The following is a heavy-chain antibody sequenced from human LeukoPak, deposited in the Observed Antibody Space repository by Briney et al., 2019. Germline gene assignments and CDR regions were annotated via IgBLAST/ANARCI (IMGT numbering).Heavy chain of an antibody. J-gene: IGHJ4*02. CDR2: ISGSGGST. CDR1: GFTFSSYG. CDR3: AKDREIAVAGTSGIDY. V-gene: IGHV3-23*01. Sequence: GGSLRLSCAASGFTFSSYGMSWVRQAPGKGLEWVSAISGSGGSTYYADSVKGRFTISRDNSKNTLYLQMNSLRAEDTAVYYCAKDREIAVAGTSGIDYWGQGTLVTVSS. D-gene: IGHD6-19*01.